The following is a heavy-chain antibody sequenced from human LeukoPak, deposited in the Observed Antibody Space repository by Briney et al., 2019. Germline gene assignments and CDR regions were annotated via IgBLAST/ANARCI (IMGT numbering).Heavy chain of an antibody. J-gene: IGHJ4*02. CDR3: AKDQEVSSSWYRGYFDY. CDR2: IGGSGAST. V-gene: IGHV3-23*01. CDR1: GFTSSSYA. Sequence: GGSLRLSCAASGFTSSSYAMSWVRQAPGKGLEWVSVIGGSGASTYYADSVKGRFTISRDNSKNTLYLQMNSLRAEDTAVYHCAKDQEVSSSWYRGYFDYWGQGTLVTVSS. D-gene: IGHD6-13*01.